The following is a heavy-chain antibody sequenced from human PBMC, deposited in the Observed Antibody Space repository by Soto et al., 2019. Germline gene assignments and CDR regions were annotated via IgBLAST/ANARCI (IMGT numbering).Heavy chain of an antibody. J-gene: IGHJ5*02. D-gene: IGHD2-8*01. CDR3: ALGYCTNGVCGRNWFDP. V-gene: IGHV1-24*01. Sequence: GASVKVSCKVSGYTLTELSMHWVRQAPGRGLEWMGGFDPEDGETIYAQKFQGRVTMTEDTSTDTVYMDLSSLRSEDTAVYYCALGYCTNGVCGRNWFDPWGQGTLVTVSS. CDR1: GYTLTELS. CDR2: FDPEDGET.